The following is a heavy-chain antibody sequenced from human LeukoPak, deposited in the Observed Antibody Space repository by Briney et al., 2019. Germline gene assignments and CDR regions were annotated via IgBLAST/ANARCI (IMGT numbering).Heavy chain of an antibody. V-gene: IGHV4-39*01. J-gene: IGHJ3*02. D-gene: IGHD3-9*01. CDR2: IYYSGST. CDR1: GGSISSSSYY. CDR3: ARRVRGGLSDILTGRRHAFDI. Sequence: PSETLSLTCTVSGGSISSSSYYWGWIRQPPGKGLEWIGSIYYSGSTYYNPSLKSRVTISVDTSKNQFSLKLSSVTAADTAVYYCARRVRGGLSDILTGRRHAFDIWGQGTMVTVSS.